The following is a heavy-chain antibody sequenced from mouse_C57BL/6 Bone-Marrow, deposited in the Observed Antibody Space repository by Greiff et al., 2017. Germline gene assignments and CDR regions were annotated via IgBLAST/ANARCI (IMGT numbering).Heavy chain of an antibody. D-gene: IGHD2-2*01. V-gene: IGHV1-64*01. Sequence: QVQLQQPGAELVKPGASVKLSCKASGYTFTSYWMHWVKQRPGQGLEWIGMIHPNSGSTNYNEKFKSKATLTVDKSSSTAYMQLSSLTSEDSAVYYCARYRIWLLYAMDYWGQGTSVTVSS. CDR3: ARYRIWLLYAMDY. CDR2: IHPNSGST. CDR1: GYTFTSYW. J-gene: IGHJ4*01.